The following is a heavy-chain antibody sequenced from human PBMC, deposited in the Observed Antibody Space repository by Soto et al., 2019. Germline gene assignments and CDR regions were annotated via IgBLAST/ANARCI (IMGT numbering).Heavy chain of an antibody. Sequence: KPSETLSLTCTVYGDSITNNHWWIWVRQPPGKGPDLVGEIYHTGIANYNPSLESRVAFSVDKSKNQFSLSLTSVTAADTAVYYCVSKLGPYYYGLDVWGQGTTVS. CDR2: IYHTGIA. CDR3: VSKLGPYYYGLDV. CDR1: GDSITNNHW. D-gene: IGHD3-16*01. V-gene: IGHV4-4*02. J-gene: IGHJ6*02.